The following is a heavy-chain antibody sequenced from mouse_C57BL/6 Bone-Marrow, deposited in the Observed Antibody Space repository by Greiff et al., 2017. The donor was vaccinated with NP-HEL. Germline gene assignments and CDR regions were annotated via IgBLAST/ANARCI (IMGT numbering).Heavy chain of an antibody. V-gene: IGHV1-55*01. CDR3: ARWENYYGSSSYFDY. CDR2: IYPGSGST. CDR1: GYTFTSYW. J-gene: IGHJ2*01. Sequence: QVQLQQPGAELVKPGASVKMSCKASGYTFTSYWITWVKQRPGQGLEWIGDIYPGSGSTNYNEKFKSKATLTVDTSSSTAYMELRSLTSEDSAVYYCARWENYYGSSSYFDYWGQGTTLTVSS. D-gene: IGHD1-1*01.